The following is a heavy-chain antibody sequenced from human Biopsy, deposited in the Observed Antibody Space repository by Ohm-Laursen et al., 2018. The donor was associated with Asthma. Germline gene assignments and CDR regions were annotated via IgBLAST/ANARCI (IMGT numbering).Heavy chain of an antibody. CDR1: GYTFNSAG. Sequence: ASVKVSCNTSGYTFNSAGITWVRQAPGQGLEWMGWISVYNGNTKVAQKLQGRVTMITDTPTSTAYMELRSLRSDDTAVYFCARAVDYSHYYGIDVWGQGTTVTVS. CDR2: ISVYNGNT. J-gene: IGHJ6*02. CDR3: ARAVDYSHYYGIDV. D-gene: IGHD3-10*01. V-gene: IGHV1-18*01.